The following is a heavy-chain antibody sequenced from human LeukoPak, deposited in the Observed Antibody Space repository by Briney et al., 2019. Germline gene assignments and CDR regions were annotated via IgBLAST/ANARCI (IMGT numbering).Heavy chain of an antibody. Sequence: GGSLRLSCAASGFTFSSYGMHWVRQAPGKGLEWVAFIRYDGSNKYYADSVKGRFTISRDNSKNTLYLQMNSLRAEDTAVYYCAKGSRDIVATITWYFDYWGQGTLVTVSS. CDR1: GFTFSSYG. J-gene: IGHJ4*02. CDR3: AKGSRDIVATITWYFDY. D-gene: IGHD5-12*01. CDR2: IRYDGSNK. V-gene: IGHV3-30*02.